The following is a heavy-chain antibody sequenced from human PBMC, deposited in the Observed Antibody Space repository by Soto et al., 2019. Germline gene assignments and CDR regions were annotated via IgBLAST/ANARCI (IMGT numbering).Heavy chain of an antibody. CDR2: INPNTRGT. V-gene: IGHV1-2*02. Sequence: WASVKVSCKASGYIFTGYYIHWVRQAPGQGLEWMGWINPNTRGTHSAQRFQGRVTMTRDTSISTAYMELSSLRSDDSAVYYCARERYSGYNSKFDYWGQGTLVTVSS. D-gene: IGHD5-12*01. J-gene: IGHJ4*02. CDR3: ARERYSGYNSKFDY. CDR1: GYIFTGYY.